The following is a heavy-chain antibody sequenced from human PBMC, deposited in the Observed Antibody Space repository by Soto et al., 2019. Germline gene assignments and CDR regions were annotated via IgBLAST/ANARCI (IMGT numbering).Heavy chain of an antibody. D-gene: IGHD3-22*01. CDR2: ILSNYNT. CDR3: ARLTLAQDSSGYHIFDY. Sequence: GGSLRLSCAASGFTFSDYTMSWVRQAPGKVLESIATILSNYNTYYAGSVRGRFTISRDNSKNTLYLEMNSLKASDSAMYYCARLTLAQDSSGYHIFDYWGLGTLVTVSS. V-gene: IGHV3-23*05. J-gene: IGHJ4*02. CDR1: GFTFSDYT.